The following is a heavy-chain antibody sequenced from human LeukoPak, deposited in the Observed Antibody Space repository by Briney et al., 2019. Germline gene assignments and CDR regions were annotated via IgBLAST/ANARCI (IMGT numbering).Heavy chain of an antibody. CDR3: ARVSPLEWLRLWADY. Sequence: ASVKVSCKASGYTFTSYYMHWVRQAPGQGLEWMGWINPNSGGTNYAQKFQGRVTMTRDTSISTAYMELSRLRSDDTAVYYCARVSPLEWLRLWADYWGQGTLVTVSS. CDR2: INPNSGGT. J-gene: IGHJ4*02. V-gene: IGHV1-2*02. D-gene: IGHD5-12*01. CDR1: GYTFTSYY.